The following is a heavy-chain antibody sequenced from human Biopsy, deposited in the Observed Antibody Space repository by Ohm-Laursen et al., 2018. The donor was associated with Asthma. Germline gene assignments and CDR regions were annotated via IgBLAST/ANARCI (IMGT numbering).Heavy chain of an antibody. CDR2: ISWNSGSI. CDR1: GFTFDDYA. J-gene: IGHJ4*02. D-gene: IGHD1-26*01. CDR3: AKGEWELLEANFDY. V-gene: IGHV3-9*01. Sequence: SLRLSCAAFGFTFDDYAMHWVRQAPGKGLEWVSGISWNSGSIGYADSVKGRFTISRDNAKNSLYLQMNSLRAEDTALYYCAKGEWELLEANFDYWGQGTPVTVSS.